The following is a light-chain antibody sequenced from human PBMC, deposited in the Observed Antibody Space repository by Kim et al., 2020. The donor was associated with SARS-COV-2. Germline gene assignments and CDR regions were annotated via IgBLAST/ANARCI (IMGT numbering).Light chain of an antibody. V-gene: IGLV3-1*01. CDR2: QDS. CDR3: QAWDSSTV. J-gene: IGLJ1*01. Sequence: SYELTQPPSVSVSPGQTASITCSGDKLGDKYACWYQQKPGQSPVLVIYQDSKRPSGIPERFSGSNSGNTATLTISGTQAMDEADYYCQAWDSSTVFGTGTKGT. CDR1: KLGDKY.